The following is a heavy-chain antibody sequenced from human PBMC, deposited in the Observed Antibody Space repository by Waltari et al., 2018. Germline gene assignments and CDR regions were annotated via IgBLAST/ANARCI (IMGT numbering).Heavy chain of an antibody. CDR3: ARDNWNLVGAYYYYGMDV. J-gene: IGHJ6*02. CDR2: IYYSGST. Sequence: QVQLQESGPGLVKPSETLSLTCTVSGCSISSYYWRWIRQPPGKGLEWIGYIYYSGSTNYNPSLKSRVTISIDTSKNQFSLKLSSVTAADTAVYYCARDNWNLVGAYYYYGMDVWGQGTTVTVSS. D-gene: IGHD1-20*01. CDR1: GCSISSYY. V-gene: IGHV4-59*01.